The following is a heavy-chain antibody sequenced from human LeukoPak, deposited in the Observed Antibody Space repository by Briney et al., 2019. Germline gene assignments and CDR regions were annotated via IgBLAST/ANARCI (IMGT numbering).Heavy chain of an antibody. CDR3: ARRDTSSWYKDDAFDI. V-gene: IGHV4-59*08. D-gene: IGHD6-13*01. CDR1: GDSISSYY. CDR2: IYDSGST. J-gene: IGHJ3*02. Sequence: PSETLSLTCTVSGDSISSYYWNWIRQPPGKGLEWIRYIYDSGSTNYNPSLKSRVTISVDTSKNQFSLKLSSVTAADTAVYYCARRDTSSWYKDDAFDIWGQGTMVTVSS.